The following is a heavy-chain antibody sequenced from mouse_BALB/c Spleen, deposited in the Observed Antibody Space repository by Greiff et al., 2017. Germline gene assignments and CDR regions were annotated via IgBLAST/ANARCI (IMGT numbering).Heavy chain of an antibody. V-gene: IGHV5-17*02. CDR1: GFTFSSFG. Sequence: EVKLMESGGGLVQPGGSRKLSCAASGFTFSSFGMHWVRQAPEKGLEWVAYISSGSSTIYYADTVKGRFTISRDNPKNTLFLQMTSLRSEDTAMYYCARRRGYDDYAMAYWGQGTSVTVSS. CDR3: ARRRGYDDYAMAY. D-gene: IGHD2-2*01. CDR2: ISSGSSTI. J-gene: IGHJ4*01.